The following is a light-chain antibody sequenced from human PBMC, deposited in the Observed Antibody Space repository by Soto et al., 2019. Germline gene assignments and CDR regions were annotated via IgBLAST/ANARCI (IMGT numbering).Light chain of an antibody. Sequence: EIVLTQSPATLSLPPGDRATLSCRASQSVSSYLAWYQQKPGQAPRLLIYDASNRATGIPARFSGSVSGTDFTLTISSLEPEDFSVYYGQQRSNWPSITFGQGTRLEIK. V-gene: IGKV3-11*01. CDR2: DAS. J-gene: IGKJ5*01. CDR3: QQRSNWPSIT. CDR1: QSVSSY.